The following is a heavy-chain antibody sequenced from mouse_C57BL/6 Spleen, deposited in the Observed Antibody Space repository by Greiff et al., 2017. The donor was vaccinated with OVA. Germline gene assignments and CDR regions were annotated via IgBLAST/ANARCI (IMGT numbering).Heavy chain of an antibody. V-gene: IGHV1-77*01. D-gene: IGHD1-1*01. J-gene: IGHJ2*01. CDR2: IGPGSGST. CDR3: ARDAITTVVATDYFDY. Sequence: VQLQQSGAELVKPGASVKISCKASGYTFTDYYINWVKQRTGQGLEWIGKIGPGSGSTYYNEKFKGKATLTADKSSSTAYMQLSSLTSEDSAVYICARDAITTVVATDYFDYWGQGTTLTVSS. CDR1: GYTFTDYY.